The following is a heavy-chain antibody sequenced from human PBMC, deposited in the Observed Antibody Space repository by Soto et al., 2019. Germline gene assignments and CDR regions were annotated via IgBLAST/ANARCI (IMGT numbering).Heavy chain of an antibody. CDR3: ARAGCDGGTCYTLVGLRYGMDV. J-gene: IGHJ6*02. V-gene: IGHV3-30-3*01. CDR1: GFTVSNYA. CDR2: ISYDGNNK. Sequence: QVQLVESGGGVVQPGRSLRLSCAASGFTVSNYAMYWVRQAPGKGLEWVAVISYDGNNKYYPDSAKDRFTISRDNSKNTLYLQLNSLRAEDTAVYYCARAGCDGGTCYTLVGLRYGMDVWGQWTTVNVSS. D-gene: IGHD2-15*01.